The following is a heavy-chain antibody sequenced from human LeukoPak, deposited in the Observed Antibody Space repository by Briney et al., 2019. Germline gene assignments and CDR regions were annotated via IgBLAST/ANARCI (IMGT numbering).Heavy chain of an antibody. CDR1: GFTFSSYG. J-gene: IGHJ4*02. CDR2: ISYDGSNK. D-gene: IGHD5-24*01. V-gene: IGHV3-30*18. Sequence: PGGSLRLSCAASGFTFSSYGMHWVRQAPGKGLEWVAVISYDGSNKYYADSVKGRFTISRDNSKNTLYLQMNSLRAEDTAVYYCAKEMDGYSYYFDYWGQGTLVTVSS. CDR3: AKEMDGYSYYFDY.